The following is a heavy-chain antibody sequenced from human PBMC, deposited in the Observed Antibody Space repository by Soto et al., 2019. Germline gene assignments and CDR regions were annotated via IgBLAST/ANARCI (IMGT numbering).Heavy chain of an antibody. CDR1: GFTFSSYS. Sequence: EVQLVESGGGLVQPGGSLRLSCAASGFTFSSYSMNWVRQAPGKGLEWVSYISSSSSTIYYADSVKGQFTISRDNAKNSLYLQMNSLRDEDTAVYYCARDWKYCTNGVCYMGGNYYYGMDVWGQGTTVTVSS. V-gene: IGHV3-48*02. D-gene: IGHD2-8*01. CDR3: ARDWKYCTNGVCYMGGNYYYGMDV. CDR2: ISSSSSTI. J-gene: IGHJ6*02.